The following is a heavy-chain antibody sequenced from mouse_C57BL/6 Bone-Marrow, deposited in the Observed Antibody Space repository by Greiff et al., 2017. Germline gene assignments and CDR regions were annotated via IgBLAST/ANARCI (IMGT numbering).Heavy chain of an antibody. CDR3: TRGGCAC. V-gene: IGHV1-15*01. CDR1: GYTFTDYE. CDR2: IDPETGGT. J-gene: IGHJ3*01. Sequence: QVQLQQSGAELVRPGASVTLSCKASGYTFTDYEMHWVKQTPVHGLEWIGAIDPETGGTAYNQKFKGKDILTADKSSSTAYMELRSLTSEDSAVYYCTRGGCACWGQGSLVTVAA.